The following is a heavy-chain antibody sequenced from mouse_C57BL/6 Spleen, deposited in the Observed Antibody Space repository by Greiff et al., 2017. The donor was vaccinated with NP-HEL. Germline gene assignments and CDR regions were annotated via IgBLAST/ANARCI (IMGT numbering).Heavy chain of an antibody. CDR3: ARVPSYGSRRWYFDV. CDR2: ISDGGSYT. CDR1: GFTFSSYA. V-gene: IGHV5-4*03. Sequence: EVKLMESGGGLVKPGGSLKLSCAASGFTFSSYAMSWVRQTPEKRLEWVATISDGGSYTYYPDNVKGRFTISRDNAKNNLYLQMSHLKSEDTAMYYCARVPSYGSRRWYFDVWGTGTTVTVSS. J-gene: IGHJ1*03. D-gene: IGHD1-1*01.